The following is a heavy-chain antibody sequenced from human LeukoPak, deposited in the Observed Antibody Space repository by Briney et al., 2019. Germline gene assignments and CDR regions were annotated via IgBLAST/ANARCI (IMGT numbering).Heavy chain of an antibody. D-gene: IGHD3-22*01. CDR3: WTYYYDSSGYYQDFDY. CDR2: ISSNGGST. V-gene: IGHV3-64*01. CDR1: GFTFSSYA. J-gene: IGHJ4*02. Sequence: PGGSLRLSCAASGFTFSSYAMHWVRQAPGKGLEYVSAISSNGGSTYYANSVKGRFTISRDNSKNTLYLQMGSLRAEDMAVYYCWTYYYDSSGYYQDFDYWGQGTLVTVSS.